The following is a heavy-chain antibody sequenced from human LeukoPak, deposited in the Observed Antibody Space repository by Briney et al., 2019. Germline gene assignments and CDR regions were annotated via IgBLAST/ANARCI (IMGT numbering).Heavy chain of an antibody. Sequence: GGSLRLSCAASGFTFTSAWMSWLRQTPEKGLEWVAHMNEDGSGRFYVDSAKGRFTISRDDTQNSVYLQMNSLRAEDTAIYYCARGATYGGNSDYWGQGTLVTVSS. J-gene: IGHJ4*02. D-gene: IGHD4-23*01. CDR2: MNEDGSGR. CDR3: ARGATYGGNSDY. CDR1: GFTFTSAW. V-gene: IGHV3-7*01.